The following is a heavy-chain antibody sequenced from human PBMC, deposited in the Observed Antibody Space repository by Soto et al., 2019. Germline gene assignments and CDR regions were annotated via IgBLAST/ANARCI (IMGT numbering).Heavy chain of an antibody. CDR2: IYYSGST. CDR3: ASAKPDWGYYGMDV. V-gene: IGHV4-30-4*01. CDR1: GGSISSGDYY. J-gene: IGHJ6*02. Sequence: SETLSLTCTVYGGSISSGDYYWSWIRQPPGKGLEWIGYIYYSGSTYYNPSLKSRVTISVDTSKNQFSLKLSSVTAADTAVYYCASAKPDWGYYGMDVWGQGTTVTVSS. D-gene: IGHD2-2*01.